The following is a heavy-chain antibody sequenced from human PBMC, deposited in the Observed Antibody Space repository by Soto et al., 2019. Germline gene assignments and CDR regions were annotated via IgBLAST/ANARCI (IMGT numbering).Heavy chain of an antibody. CDR1: AYTFTSYE. V-gene: IGHV1-8*01. Sequence: QVQLLQGGAEVKKPGASVQISCKASAYTFTSYEINWMRQVTGQGPEWMGWMKPNSGNTGYPQRFQGRVTMTRNTSISTAYMELSSLRSEDTAVYYGARQRLVDNWFDPGGQGTLVTVSS. CDR2: MKPNSGNT. D-gene: IGHD6-13*01. CDR3: ARQRLVDNWFDP. J-gene: IGHJ5*02.